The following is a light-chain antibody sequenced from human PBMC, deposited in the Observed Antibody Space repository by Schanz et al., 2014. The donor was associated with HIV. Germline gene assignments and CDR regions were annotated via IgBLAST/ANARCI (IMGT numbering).Light chain of an antibody. Sequence: QSALTQPASVSGSPGQSITISCTGTSSDVGGYNYVSWYQQHPGKPPKLMIYDVNNRPSGVSNRFSGSKSGNTASLTISGLQAEDEADYYCSSYTSSSTWVFGGGTKLTVL. CDR1: SSDVGGYNY. J-gene: IGLJ3*02. V-gene: IGLV2-14*01. CDR2: DVN. CDR3: SSYTSSSTWV.